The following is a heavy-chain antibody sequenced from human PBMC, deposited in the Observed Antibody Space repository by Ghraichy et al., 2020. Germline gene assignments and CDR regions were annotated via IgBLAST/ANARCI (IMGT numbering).Heavy chain of an antibody. CDR1: GFIFISYS. D-gene: IGHD3-22*01. CDR3: ARDLVVGYHDNRPFDY. CDR2: ISSSSRYK. V-gene: IGHV3-21*01. J-gene: IGHJ4*02. Sequence: GGSLRLSCTASGFIFISYSMNWVRQAPGKGLEWVSSISSSSRYKYYADSVKGRFTISRDNAKNSLYLQMNSLRAEDTALYYCARDLVVGYHDNRPFDYWGQGTLVTVAS.